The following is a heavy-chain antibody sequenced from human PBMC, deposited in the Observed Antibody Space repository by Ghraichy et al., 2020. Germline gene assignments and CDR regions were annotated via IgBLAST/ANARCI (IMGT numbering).Heavy chain of an antibody. Sequence: GGSLRLSCAASGFTFSSYAMSWVRQAPGKGLEWVSAISGSGGSTYYADSVKGRFTISRDNSKNTLYLQMNSLRAEDTAVYYCAKGGAGYSSSWYPGFVGRDYYFDYWGQGTLVTVSS. D-gene: IGHD6-13*01. J-gene: IGHJ4*02. V-gene: IGHV3-23*01. CDR2: ISGSGGST. CDR3: AKGGAGYSSSWYPGFVGRDYYFDY. CDR1: GFTFSSYA.